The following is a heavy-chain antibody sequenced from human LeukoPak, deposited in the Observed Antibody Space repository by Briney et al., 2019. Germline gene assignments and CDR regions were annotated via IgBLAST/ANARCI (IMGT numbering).Heavy chain of an antibody. J-gene: IGHJ4*02. V-gene: IGHV4-59*08. CDR1: GGSISGYY. D-gene: IGHD6-19*01. CDR2: MYHSGSA. Sequence: PSETLSLTCIGSGGSISGYYRAWIRQPPGKGLEWIGYMYHSGSANYNASLKSRVTLSVDTSKNQFSLKLSSLTATDTAVYYCARQPVDRYSFDCGGQGALVSVSS. CDR3: ARQPVDRYSFDC.